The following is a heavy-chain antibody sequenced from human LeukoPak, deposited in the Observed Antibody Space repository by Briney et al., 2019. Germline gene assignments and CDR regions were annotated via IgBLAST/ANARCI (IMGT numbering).Heavy chain of an antibody. Sequence: ASVKVSCKASGYTFTGYYMHWVRQAPGQGLEWMGWINPNSGGTNYAQKFQGRVTMTRDTSISTAYMELSRLRSDDTAVYYCARDMRYYDFWSGYLPDAFDIWGQGTMVTVSS. CDR2: INPNSGGT. CDR3: ARDMRYYDFWSGYLPDAFDI. D-gene: IGHD3-3*01. CDR1: GYTFTGYY. V-gene: IGHV1-2*02. J-gene: IGHJ3*02.